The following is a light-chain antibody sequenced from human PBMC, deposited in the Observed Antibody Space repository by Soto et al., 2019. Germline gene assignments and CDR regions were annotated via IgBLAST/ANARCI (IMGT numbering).Light chain of an antibody. CDR1: SSNIGSNT. CDR3: AAWDGSLNVYV. V-gene: IGLV1-44*01. J-gene: IGLJ1*01. CDR2: TNN. Sequence: QSVLTQPPSASGTPGQRVTISCSGSSSNIGSNTVNWYQQLPGTAPKLLIYTNNQRPSGVSGRFSGSKSGTSASLAISGLHSEDEAKYFCAAWDGSLNVYVFGTGTKVTVL.